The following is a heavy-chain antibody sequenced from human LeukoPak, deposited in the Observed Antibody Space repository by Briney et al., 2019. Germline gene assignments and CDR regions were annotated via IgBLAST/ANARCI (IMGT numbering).Heavy chain of an antibody. CDR2: ISSSGSTI. J-gene: IGHJ6*03. D-gene: IGHD3-9*01. Sequence: GGSLRLSCAASGFTFSSYEMNWVRQAPGKGLEWLSYISSSGSTIYYADSVKGRFTISRDNAKTSLYLQMNSLRAEDTAVYYCARAPTPPTGYDILTGYYLYYYYYYMDVWGKGTTVTVSS. V-gene: IGHV3-48*03. CDR3: ARAPTPPTGYDILTGYYLYYYYYYMDV. CDR1: GFTFSSYE.